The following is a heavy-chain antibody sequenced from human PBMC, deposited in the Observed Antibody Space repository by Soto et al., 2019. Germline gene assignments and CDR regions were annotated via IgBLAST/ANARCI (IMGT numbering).Heavy chain of an antibody. D-gene: IGHD3-22*01. CDR2: ISYDGRNE. CDR3: AKDGYYYDSRGYYVWDH. V-gene: IGHV3-30*18. CDR1: GFTFSSYG. Sequence: QAQLVESGGGVVQPGRSLRLSCVDSGFTFSSYGMHWVRQAPGKGLEWVAGISYDGRNEFYEDSVKGRFTISRDNSKSTLYLQMNSLRPEDTAVYYCAKDGYYYDSRGYYVWDHRGQGALVIVSS. J-gene: IGHJ4*02.